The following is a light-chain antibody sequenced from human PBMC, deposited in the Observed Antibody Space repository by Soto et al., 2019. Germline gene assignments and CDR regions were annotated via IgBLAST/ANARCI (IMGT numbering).Light chain of an antibody. CDR1: QSISNW. CDR2: HAS. CDR3: QEYNYWHPIT. Sequence: VGDRVTITCRASQSISNWLAWYQQKPGTAPKVLIYHASNLQSGVPSRFTGSGSGTDFALTITSLQSEDSAVYYCQEYNYWHPITFGGGTKVDIK. V-gene: IGKV1-5*01. J-gene: IGKJ4*01.